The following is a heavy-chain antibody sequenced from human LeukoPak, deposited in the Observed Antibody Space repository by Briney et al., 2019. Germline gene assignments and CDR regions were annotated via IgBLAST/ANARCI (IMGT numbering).Heavy chain of an antibody. J-gene: IGHJ5*02. CDR3: ARVRGEEAT. CDR1: GGSISSGGYY. CDR2: IYHSGST. D-gene: IGHD3-10*01. V-gene: IGHV4-30-2*01. Sequence: PSETLSLTCTVSGGSISSGGYYWSWIRQPPGKGLEWIGYIYHSGSTYYNPSLKSRVTISVDRSKNQFSLKLSSVTAADTAVYYWARVRGEEATWARGPLVPVSS.